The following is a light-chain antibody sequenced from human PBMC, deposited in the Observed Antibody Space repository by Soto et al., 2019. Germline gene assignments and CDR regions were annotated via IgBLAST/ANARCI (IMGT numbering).Light chain of an antibody. J-gene: IGLJ2*01. CDR1: SSDVGGYNY. CDR2: DVS. CDR3: SSYTSSGTRYV. V-gene: IGLV2-14*01. Sequence: QSALTQPASVSGSPGQSITISCTGTSSDVGGYNYVSWYLQHPGKAPKLMIYDVSNRPSGVSNRFSGSKSGNTASLTISGLQAEDEADYYCSSYTSSGTRYVFGGGTKLTVL.